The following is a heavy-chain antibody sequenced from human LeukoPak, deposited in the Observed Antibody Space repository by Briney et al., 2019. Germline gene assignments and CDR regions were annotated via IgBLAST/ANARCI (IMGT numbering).Heavy chain of an antibody. J-gene: IGHJ4*02. Sequence: PGESLKISCKGSGSSFSSHWIAWVRQMPGTGLEWMGIIYPGDSDTKYSPSFQGQVTISADKSINIAYLQWSSLKASDTAIYYCARRGYYGSGSYRYLDYWGQGTLVTVSS. CDR2: IYPGDSDT. CDR1: GSSFSSHW. V-gene: IGHV5-51*01. D-gene: IGHD3-10*01. CDR3: ARRGYYGSGSYRYLDY.